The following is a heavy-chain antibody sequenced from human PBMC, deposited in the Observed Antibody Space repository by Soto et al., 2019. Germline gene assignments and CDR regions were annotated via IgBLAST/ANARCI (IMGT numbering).Heavy chain of an antibody. Sequence: SETLSLTCTASSGSISSVGYYWSWIRQHPGKGLEWIGYISYSGRTYYNPSLKSRVTISVYTSKNQFSLKLSSVTAADTAVYYCARASTPLGYCSSTSCSISVWFDPWGQGTLVTVSS. CDR1: SGSISSVGYY. J-gene: IGHJ5*02. V-gene: IGHV4-31*03. CDR3: ARASTPLGYCSSTSCSISVWFDP. D-gene: IGHD2-2*01. CDR2: ISYSGRT.